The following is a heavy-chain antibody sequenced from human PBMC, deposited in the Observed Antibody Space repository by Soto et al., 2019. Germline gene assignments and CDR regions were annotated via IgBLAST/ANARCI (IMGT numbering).Heavy chain of an antibody. V-gene: IGHV3-23*01. CDR1: RFSFNTYG. CDR3: AKNSYGDSWNFGLDV. D-gene: IGHD4-17*01. J-gene: IGHJ6*02. Sequence: EVQLLESGGGLVQPGGSLRLSCTTSRFSFNTYGMTWVRRAPGKGLKWVSTLSASGSGSYYAESVKGRFTVSRDNSKNTMYLQMNSLRDEDTAVYYCAKNSYGDSWNFGLDVWGQGTTVTVSS. CDR2: LSASGSGS.